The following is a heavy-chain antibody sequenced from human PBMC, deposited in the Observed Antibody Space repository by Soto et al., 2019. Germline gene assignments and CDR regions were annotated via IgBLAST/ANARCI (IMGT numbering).Heavy chain of an antibody. CDR2: IYYSGST. V-gene: IGHV4-39*01. Sequence: SETLSLTCTVSGGSISSSSYYWGWICQPPGKGLEWIGSIYYSGSTYYNPSLKSRVTISVDTSKNQFSLNLNSVTASDTAVYYCVSQRTSVLTQAYFDYWGPGALVTVSS. CDR3: VSQRTSVLTQAYFDY. D-gene: IGHD2-8*01. CDR1: GGSISSSSYY. J-gene: IGHJ4*02.